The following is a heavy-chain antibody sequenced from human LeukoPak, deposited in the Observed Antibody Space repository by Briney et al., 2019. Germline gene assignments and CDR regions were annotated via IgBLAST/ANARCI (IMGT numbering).Heavy chain of an antibody. V-gene: IGHV4-4*07. J-gene: IGHJ6*03. CDR2: IYTSGST. CDR3: ARTYYGSGSYSYYMDV. Sequence: PSETLSLTCTVSGGSISSYYWSWIRQPAGKGLEWIGRIYTSGSTNYNPSLKSRVTMSVDTSKNQFSLKLSSVTAADTAVYYCARTYYGSGSYSYYMDVWGKGTTVTISS. D-gene: IGHD3-10*01. CDR1: GGSISSYY.